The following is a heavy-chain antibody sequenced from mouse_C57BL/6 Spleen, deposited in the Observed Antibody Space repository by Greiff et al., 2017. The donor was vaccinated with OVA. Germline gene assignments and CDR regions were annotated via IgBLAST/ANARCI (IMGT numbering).Heavy chain of an antibody. V-gene: IGHV1-82*01. Sequence: QVQLKESGPELVKPGASVKISCKASGYAFSSSWMNWVKQRPGKGLEWIGRIYPGDGDTNYNGKYKGKATLTADKDSSTAYMQLSSLTSEDSAVYFCARKGGYPFDYWGQGTTLTVSS. CDR1: GYAFSSSW. CDR3: ARKGGYPFDY. CDR2: IYPGDGDT. J-gene: IGHJ2*01. D-gene: IGHD2-2*01.